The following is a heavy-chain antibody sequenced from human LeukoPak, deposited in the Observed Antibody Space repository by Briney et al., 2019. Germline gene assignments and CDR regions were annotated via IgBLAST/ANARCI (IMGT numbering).Heavy chain of an antibody. CDR1: GLTFATSG. Sequence: GGSLRLSCEVSGLTFATSGMTWVRQAPGEGLECVSAIGISSSVTFYADSVKGRFTISRDNSKNTLYLQMNSLRAEDTAVYYCAKDLDGDYVLGYWGQGTLVTVSS. V-gene: IGHV3-23*01. D-gene: IGHD4-17*01. J-gene: IGHJ4*02. CDR2: IGISSSVT. CDR3: AKDLDGDYVLGY.